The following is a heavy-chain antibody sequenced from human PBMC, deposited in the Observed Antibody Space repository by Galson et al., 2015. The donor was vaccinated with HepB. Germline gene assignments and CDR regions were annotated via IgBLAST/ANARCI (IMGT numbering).Heavy chain of an antibody. CDR2: AYHSGGT. J-gene: IGHJ4*02. CDR1: GDSISNDRW. V-gene: IGHV4-4*02. D-gene: IGHD3-10*01. Sequence: LSLTCAVSGDSISNDRWWSWVRQPPGEGLEWIGEAYHSGGTNYRPSLTSRVTTSVDKSKNQFSLKLTSVIAADKAVYYCARAKEGRGYFDYWGQGTLVTVSS. CDR3: ARAKEGRGYFDY.